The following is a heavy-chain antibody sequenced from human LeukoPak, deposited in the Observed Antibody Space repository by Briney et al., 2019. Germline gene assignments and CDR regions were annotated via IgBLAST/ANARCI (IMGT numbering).Heavy chain of an antibody. V-gene: IGHV3-21*01. J-gene: IGHJ4*02. CDR2: ISSSSSYI. CDR1: GLTFSSYS. CDR3: ARLAVAEDDY. D-gene: IGHD2-15*01. Sequence: GGSLRLSCAASGLTFSSYSMNWVRQAPGKGLEWVSSISSSSSYIYYADSVKGRFTISRDNAKNSLYLQMNSLRAEDTAVYYCARLAVAEDDYWGQGTLVTVSS.